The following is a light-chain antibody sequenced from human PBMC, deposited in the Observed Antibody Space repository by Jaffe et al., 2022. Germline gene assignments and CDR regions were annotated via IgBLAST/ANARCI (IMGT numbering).Light chain of an antibody. CDR2: AAS. Sequence: DIQMTQSPSSLSASVGDRVTITCRASQSIGNYLNWYLQKPGKPPKLLIYAASTLANGVPSRFSGSRSGTDYTLTISSLLPEDFATYYCQQSYSSLAWTFGQGTKVEIK. J-gene: IGKJ1*01. V-gene: IGKV1-39*01. CDR1: QSIGNY. CDR3: QQSYSSLAWT.